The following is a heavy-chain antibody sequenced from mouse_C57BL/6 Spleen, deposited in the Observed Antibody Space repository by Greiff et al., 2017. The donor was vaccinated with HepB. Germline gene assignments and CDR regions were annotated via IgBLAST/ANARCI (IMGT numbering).Heavy chain of an antibody. Sequence: VQLQQSGAELVRPGPSVKVSCKASGYAFTNYLIEWVKQRPGQGLEWIGVINPGSGGTNYNEKFKGKATLTADKSSSTAYMQLSSLTSEDSAVYFCARGGTTVVVRAMDYWGQGTSVTVSS. CDR3: ARGGTTVVVRAMDY. CDR2: INPGSGGT. J-gene: IGHJ4*01. V-gene: IGHV1-54*01. D-gene: IGHD1-1*01. CDR1: GYAFTNYL.